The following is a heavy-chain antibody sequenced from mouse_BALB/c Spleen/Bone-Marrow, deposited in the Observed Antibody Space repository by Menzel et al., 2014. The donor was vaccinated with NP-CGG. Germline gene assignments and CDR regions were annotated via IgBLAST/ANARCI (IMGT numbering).Heavy chain of an antibody. Sequence: VMLVGSGPGLVAPSQSLSITCTVSGFSLTSYGVHWVRQPPGKGLEWLGVIWAGGSTNYNSALMSRLSISKDNSKSQVFLKMNSLQTDDTAMYYCARDHYGNYGGSFFAYWGQGTLVTVSA. CDR3: ARDHYGNYGGSFFAY. CDR2: IWAGGST. CDR1: GFSLTSYG. J-gene: IGHJ3*01. V-gene: IGHV2-9*02. D-gene: IGHD2-1*01.